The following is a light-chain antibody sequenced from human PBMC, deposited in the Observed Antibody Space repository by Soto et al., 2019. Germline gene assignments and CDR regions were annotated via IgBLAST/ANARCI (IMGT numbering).Light chain of an antibody. Sequence: QSALTQPASVSGSPGQSITISCTGTSSDVGGYNYDSWYQQHPGKAPKLMIYDVSNRPSGVSNRFSGSKSGNTASLTISGLQAEDEADYYCSSYTSSSTLFGTGTKLTVL. V-gene: IGLV2-14*01. CDR1: SSDVGGYNY. CDR2: DVS. J-gene: IGLJ1*01. CDR3: SSYTSSSTL.